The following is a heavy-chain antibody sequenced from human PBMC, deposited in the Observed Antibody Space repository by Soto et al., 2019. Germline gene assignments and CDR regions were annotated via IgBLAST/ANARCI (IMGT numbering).Heavy chain of an antibody. CDR2: IKEDGSEK. D-gene: IGHD3-22*01. Sequence: GGSLRLSCAASGVTFSTYWMSWVRQAPGKGLEWVANIKEDGSEKYYVDSVEGRFTISRDNAKNSLYLQMNSLRAEDTAVYYCAKFRYYDSSGPLYYGMDVWGQGTTVTVSS. J-gene: IGHJ6*02. V-gene: IGHV3-7*01. CDR3: AKFRYYDSSGPLYYGMDV. CDR1: GVTFSTYW.